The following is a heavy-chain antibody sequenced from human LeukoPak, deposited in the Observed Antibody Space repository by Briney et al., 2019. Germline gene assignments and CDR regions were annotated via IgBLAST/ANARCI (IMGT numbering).Heavy chain of an antibody. CDR3: AKPGDLYYYYYMDV. J-gene: IGHJ6*03. CDR2: ISGSGGST. Sequence: GGSLRLSCAASGFTFSSYGMSWVRQAPGKGLEWVSAISGSGGSTYYADSVKGRFTISRDNSKNTLYLQMNSLRAEDTAVYYCAKPGDLYYYYYMDVWDKGTTVTISS. V-gene: IGHV3-23*01. CDR1: GFTFSSYG.